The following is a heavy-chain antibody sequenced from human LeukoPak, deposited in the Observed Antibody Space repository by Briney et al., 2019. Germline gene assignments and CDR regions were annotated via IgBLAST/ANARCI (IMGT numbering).Heavy chain of an antibody. CDR1: GGTFSSYA. CDR3: AKLVGAKGVDY. CDR2: IIPILGVA. J-gene: IGHJ4*02. Sequence: ASAKVSCKASGGTFSSYAISWVRQAPGQGLEWMGRIIPILGVANYAQKFQGRVTITADKSTSTAYMELSSLRSEDTAVYYCAKLVGAKGVDYWGQGTLVTVSS. D-gene: IGHD1-26*01. V-gene: IGHV1-69*04.